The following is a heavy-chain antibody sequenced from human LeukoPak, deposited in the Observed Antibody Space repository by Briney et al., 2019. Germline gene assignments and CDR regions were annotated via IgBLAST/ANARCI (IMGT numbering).Heavy chain of an antibody. CDR1: GFTFSSYW. CDR2: ISGSGGST. CDR3: AKGRWGFDY. Sequence: GGSLRLSCAASGFTFSSYWMSWVRQAPGKGLEWVSGISGSGGSTYYADSVKGRLTISRDNSKNTLYLQMNSLKAEDTALYYCAKGRWGFDYWGQGTLVTVSS. J-gene: IGHJ4*02. D-gene: IGHD7-27*01. V-gene: IGHV3-23*01.